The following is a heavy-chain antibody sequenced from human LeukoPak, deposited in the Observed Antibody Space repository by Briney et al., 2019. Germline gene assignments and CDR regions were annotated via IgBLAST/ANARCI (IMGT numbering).Heavy chain of an antibody. CDR2: INHNGST. V-gene: IGHV4-34*01. J-gene: IGHJ5*01. CDR3: ARGRGGYYYGSGTFASWFDS. Sequence: KPSETLSLTCAVYGGPFSGYYWSWIRQPPGKGLEWIGEINHNGSTNYNPSLKSRVTISVDTSKNQFSVKLNSVTAADTAVYYCARGRGGYYYGSGTFASWFDSWGQGTLVTVSS. D-gene: IGHD3-10*01. CDR1: GGPFSGYY.